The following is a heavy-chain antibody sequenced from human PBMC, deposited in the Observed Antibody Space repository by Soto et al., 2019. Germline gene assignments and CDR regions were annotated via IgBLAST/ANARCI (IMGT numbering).Heavy chain of an antibody. V-gene: IGHV3-21*01. CDR1: GFTFSSYS. J-gene: IGHJ4*02. D-gene: IGHD5-18*01. Sequence: GGSLRLSCAASGFTFSSYSMNWVRQAPGKGLEWVASISSSSSYIYYADSVKGRFTISRDNAKNSLYLQMTSLRAEDTAVYYCAGAVDTAMEPLDYWGQGTLVTVSS. CDR3: AGAVDTAMEPLDY. CDR2: ISSSSSYI.